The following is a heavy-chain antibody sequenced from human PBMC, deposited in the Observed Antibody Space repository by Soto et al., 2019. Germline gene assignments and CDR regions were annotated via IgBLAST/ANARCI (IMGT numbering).Heavy chain of an antibody. V-gene: IGHV3-66*01. CDR1: GFTVSNNY. J-gene: IGHJ4*02. CDR2: IYSGGAK. Sequence: EVQLVESGGGLVQPGGSLRLSCAASGFTVSNNYIRWVRQAPGNGLEFVSLIYSGGAKYYADSVKGRFTISRANSKNTLYLQMNSLRAEDTAVYYFARDGTYNWVGGQGILVTVSS. CDR3: ARDGTYNWV. D-gene: IGHD1-1*01.